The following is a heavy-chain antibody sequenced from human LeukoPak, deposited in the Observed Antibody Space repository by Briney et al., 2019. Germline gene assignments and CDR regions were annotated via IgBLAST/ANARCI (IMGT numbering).Heavy chain of an antibody. CDR3: ARDRRYYDSSGPCFDY. J-gene: IGHJ4*02. D-gene: IGHD3-22*01. CDR1: GYTFTSYG. Sequence: ASVKVSCKASGYTFTSYGISWVRQAPGQGLEWMGWISAYNGNTNYAQKLQGRVTMTTDTSTSTAYMELRSLRSDDTAVYYCARDRRYYDSSGPCFDYWGQGTLVTVSS. CDR2: ISAYNGNT. V-gene: IGHV1-18*01.